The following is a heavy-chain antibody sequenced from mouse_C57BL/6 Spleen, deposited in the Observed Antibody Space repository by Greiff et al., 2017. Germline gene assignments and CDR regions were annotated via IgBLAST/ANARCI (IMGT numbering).Heavy chain of an antibody. D-gene: IGHD6-1*01. CDR2: INPGSGGT. CDR3: AGGGSAPAPFAY. J-gene: IGHJ3*01. V-gene: IGHV1-54*01. CDR1: GYAFTNYL. Sequence: VQLQQSGAELVRPGTSVKVSCKASGYAFTNYLIEWVKQRPGQGLEWIGVINPGSGGTNYNEKFKGKATLTADKSSSTAYMQLSSLTSEDSAVXFCAGGGSAPAPFAYWGQGTLVTVSA.